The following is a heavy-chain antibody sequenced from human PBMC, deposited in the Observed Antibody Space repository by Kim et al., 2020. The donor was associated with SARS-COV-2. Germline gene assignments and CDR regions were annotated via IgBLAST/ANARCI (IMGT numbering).Heavy chain of an antibody. CDR1: GGSISSSNW. D-gene: IGHD1-26*01. CDR3: ASRIMGATIDY. Sequence: SETLSLTCAVSGGSISSSNWWSWVRQHPGKGLEWIGEIYHSGSTNYNPSLKSRVTISVDKSKNQISLKLSSVSAADTALYYCASRIMGATIDYWGQGTLV. CDR2: IYHSGST. J-gene: IGHJ4*02. V-gene: IGHV4-4*02.